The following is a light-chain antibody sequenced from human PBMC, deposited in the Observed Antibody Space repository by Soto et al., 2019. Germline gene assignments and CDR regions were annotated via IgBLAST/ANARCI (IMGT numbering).Light chain of an antibody. CDR2: DVS. CDR1: QTIGSY. J-gene: IGKJ2*03. V-gene: IGKV1-39*01. Sequence: DIQMTQSPSSLSASVGDTVTITCRASQTIGSYLSWYHQIPGKPPKLLIYDVSRMQTGVTSRFSGSGSGKDYTITISSLQPEDFATYYCQQNFNTPYSFGQGTDLYI. CDR3: QQNFNTPYS.